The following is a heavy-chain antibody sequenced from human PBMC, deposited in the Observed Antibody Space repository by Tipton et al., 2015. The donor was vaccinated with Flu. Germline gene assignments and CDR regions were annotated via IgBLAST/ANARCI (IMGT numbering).Heavy chain of an antibody. D-gene: IGHD2-15*01. CDR3: AREGIFGYFDY. CDR2: IYSGGST. Sequence: SLRLSCAASGFTASSNYMSWVRQAPGKGLEWVSVIYSGGSTYYADSVKGRFTISRDNSKNTLYLQMNSLRAEDTAVYYCAREGIFGYFDYWGQGTLVTVSS. V-gene: IGHV3-53*01. CDR1: GFTASSNY. J-gene: IGHJ4*02.